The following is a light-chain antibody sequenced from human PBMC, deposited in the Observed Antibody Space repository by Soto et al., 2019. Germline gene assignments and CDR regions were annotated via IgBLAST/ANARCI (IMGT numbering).Light chain of an antibody. V-gene: IGLV2-14*01. CDR2: EVS. CDR1: SSDVGGYNY. CDR3: SSYTRSSSYV. J-gene: IGLJ1*01. Sequence: QSVLTQPASVSGSLGQSITISCTGTSSDVGGYNYVSWYQQHPGKAPKLMIYEVSNRPSGVSNRFSGSKSGNAASLTISGLQAEDEADYYCSSYTRSSSYVFGDGTKVTV.